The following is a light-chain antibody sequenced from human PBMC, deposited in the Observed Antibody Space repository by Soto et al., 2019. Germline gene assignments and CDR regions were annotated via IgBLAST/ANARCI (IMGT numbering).Light chain of an antibody. CDR1: QSVSSTY. J-gene: IGKJ2*02. V-gene: IGKV3-20*01. CDR3: QQYGSSPQMCT. Sequence: EIVLTQSPGTLSLSPGERATLSCRASQSVSSTYLAWYQQKPGQAPRLLIYGASSRATGIPDRFSGSGSGTDFTLTISRLEPEDLAVYYCQQYGSSPQMCTFGQGTKLEIK. CDR2: GAS.